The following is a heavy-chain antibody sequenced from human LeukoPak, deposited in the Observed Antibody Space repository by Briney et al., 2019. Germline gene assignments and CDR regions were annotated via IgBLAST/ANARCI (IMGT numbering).Heavy chain of an antibody. V-gene: IGHV1-2*02. D-gene: IGHD3-22*01. CDR3: ARAHDTYYYDSSGYSFFDY. CDR2: INPNSGGT. CDR1: GYTFTGYY. J-gene: IGHJ4*02. Sequence: ASVKVSCKASGYTFTGYYMHWVRQAPGQGLEWMGWINPNSGGTNYAQKFQGRVTITADKSTSTAYMELSSLRSEDTAVYYCARAHDTYYYDSSGYSFFDYWGQGTLVTVSS.